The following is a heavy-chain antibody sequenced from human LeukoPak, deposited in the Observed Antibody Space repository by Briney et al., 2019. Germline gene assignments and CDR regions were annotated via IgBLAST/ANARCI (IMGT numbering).Heavy chain of an antibody. D-gene: IGHD3-10*01. CDR2: IYYTGST. J-gene: IGHJ4*02. Sequence: SETLSLTCAVSGDSISSDYWSWVRQPPGKGLEWIGYIYYTGSTNYNPSLKSRVTISVDTSKNQFFLKLSSVTAADTAVYYCAGGVTIVRGTSKHFDYWGQGTLVTVSS. V-gene: IGHV4-59*08. CDR3: AGGVTIVRGTSKHFDY. CDR1: GDSISSDY.